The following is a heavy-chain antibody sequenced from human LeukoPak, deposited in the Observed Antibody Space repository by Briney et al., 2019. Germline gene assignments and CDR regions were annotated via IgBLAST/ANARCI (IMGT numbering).Heavy chain of an antibody. V-gene: IGHV4-61*02. CDR1: GGSISSGGYY. CDR3: ARGGYCGGGCYFYY. Sequence: SETLSLTCAVSGGSISSGGYYWSWIRQPAGKGLEWIGRIYTSGSTNYNPSLKSRVTISVDTSKNQFSLKLSSVTAADTAVYYCARGGYCGGGCYFYYWGQGTLVTVSS. D-gene: IGHD2-21*02. J-gene: IGHJ4*02. CDR2: IYTSGST.